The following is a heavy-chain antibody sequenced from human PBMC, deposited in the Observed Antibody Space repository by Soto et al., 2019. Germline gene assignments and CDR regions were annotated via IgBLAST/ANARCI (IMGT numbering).Heavy chain of an antibody. V-gene: IGHV3-23*01. CDR3: AKDPDTVTVTVDF. CDR2: ISGRGSSK. CDR1: GFTFSNYA. Sequence: PGGSLRLSCAASGFTFSNYAMSWVRQAPGKGLEWVSVISGRGSSKYYANSVKGRFTISRDNSKNTLFLQMNSLRVEDTAVYYCAKDPDTVTVTVDFWGQGTLVTVSS. D-gene: IGHD5-18*01. J-gene: IGHJ4*02.